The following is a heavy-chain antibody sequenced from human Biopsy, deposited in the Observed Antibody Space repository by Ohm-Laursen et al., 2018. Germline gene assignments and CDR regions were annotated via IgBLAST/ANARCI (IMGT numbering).Heavy chain of an antibody. CDR3: ARDETGSSVFGPYYYGMDV. CDR1: GYTFTNYN. V-gene: IGHV1-46*01. Sequence: GASVKVSCKASGYTFTNYNVNWVRQATGQGLEWMGIINPTGGTTSYAEEFQGRVTLTRDTSTGTVYLELNSLIYEDTALYYCARDETGSSVFGPYYYGMDVWGQGTTVTVSS. CDR2: INPTGGTT. D-gene: IGHD3-9*01. J-gene: IGHJ6*02.